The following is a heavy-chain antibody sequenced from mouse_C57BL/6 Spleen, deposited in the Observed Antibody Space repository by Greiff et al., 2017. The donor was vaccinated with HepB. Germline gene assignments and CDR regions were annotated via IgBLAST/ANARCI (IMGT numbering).Heavy chain of an antibody. CDR2: IDPSDSYT. J-gene: IGHJ3*01. V-gene: IGHV1-69*01. Sequence: QVQLQQPGAELVIPGASVKLSCKASGYTFTSYWMHWVKQRPGQGLEWIGEIDPSDSYTNYNQKFKGKSTLTVDKSSSTAYMQLSSLTSEDSAVYYCARRDYYGSSSEGFAYWGQGTLVTVSA. CDR3: ARRDYYGSSSEGFAY. CDR1: GYTFTSYW. D-gene: IGHD1-1*01.